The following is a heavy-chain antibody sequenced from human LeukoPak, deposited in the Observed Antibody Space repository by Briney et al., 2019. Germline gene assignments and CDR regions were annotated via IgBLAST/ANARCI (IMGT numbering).Heavy chain of an antibody. D-gene: IGHD4-11*01. Sequence: ASVKVSCKASGYTLTNYYMHWLRQAPGQGLEWMGIIKPNDGSTTYAQKFQGRVTMTRDMSTSTVYMEVSSLRYEDTAVYYCARDWGLYTNYVYWFDPWGQGTLVTVSS. CDR1: GYTLTNYY. V-gene: IGHV1-46*01. CDR2: IKPNDGST. CDR3: ARDWGLYTNYVYWFDP. J-gene: IGHJ5*02.